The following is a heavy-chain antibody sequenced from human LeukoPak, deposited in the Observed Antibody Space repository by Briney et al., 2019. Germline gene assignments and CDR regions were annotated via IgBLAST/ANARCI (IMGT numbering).Heavy chain of an antibody. D-gene: IGHD4-17*01. J-gene: IGHJ4*02. CDR3: ARHDYAPQGTVTTFLFDY. Sequence: PSETLSLTCAVSGGSISSSSYYWGWIRQPPGKGLEWNGSIYYSGSTYYNPSLTGRVAISVDTSKNQFSPRLSSVTAADTAVYYCARHDYAPQGTVTTFLFDYWGQGTLVTVSS. CDR1: GGSISSSSYY. V-gene: IGHV4-39*01. CDR2: IYYSGST.